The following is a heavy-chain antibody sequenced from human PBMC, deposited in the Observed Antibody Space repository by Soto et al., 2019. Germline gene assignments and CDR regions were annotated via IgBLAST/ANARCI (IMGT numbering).Heavy chain of an antibody. Sequence: QLQLQESGSGLVRPSQTLSLTCAVSGGSISSGGYSWNWIRQPPGKGLEWIGYIYHSGSTLYNPSPMIRVTISVDKSKNQFSLKLTSLTAADTAVYYCARDQLEGNWFDPCGEGTLVTVSS. CDR1: GGSISSGGYS. J-gene: IGHJ5*02. CDR3: ARDQLEGNWFDP. V-gene: IGHV4-30-2*01. CDR2: IYHSGST. D-gene: IGHD1-1*01.